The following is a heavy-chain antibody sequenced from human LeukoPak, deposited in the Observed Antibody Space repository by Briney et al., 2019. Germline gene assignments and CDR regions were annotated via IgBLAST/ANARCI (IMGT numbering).Heavy chain of an antibody. J-gene: IGHJ4*02. Sequence: SVKVSCKASGGTFSSYAISWVRQAPGQGLEWMGGIIPIFGTANYAQKFQGRVTITADESTSTAYMELSSLRSEDTAVYYCARDISWSAMLRGVTNDAFDYWGQGTLVTVSS. CDR1: GGTFSSYA. CDR2: IIPIFGTA. CDR3: ARDISWSAMLRGVTNDAFDY. V-gene: IGHV1-69*01. D-gene: IGHD3-10*01.